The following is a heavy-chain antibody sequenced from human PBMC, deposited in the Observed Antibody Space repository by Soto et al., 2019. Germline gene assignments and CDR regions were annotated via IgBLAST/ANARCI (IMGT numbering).Heavy chain of an antibody. CDR1: GGTFSSYA. Sequence: QVQLVQSGDEVKKPGSSVKVSCKASGGTFSSYAISWVRQAPGQGLEWMGGIIPIFGTANYAQKFQGRVTISAEEATSTAYMELSSLRSEDTAVYYCARVRVRFLEWLGSEGWGQGTLVTVSS. CDR3: ARVRVRFLEWLGSEG. V-gene: IGHV1-69*12. D-gene: IGHD3-3*01. J-gene: IGHJ4*02. CDR2: IIPIFGTA.